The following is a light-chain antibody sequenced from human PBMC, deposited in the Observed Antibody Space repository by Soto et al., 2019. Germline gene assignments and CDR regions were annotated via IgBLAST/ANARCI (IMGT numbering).Light chain of an antibody. Sequence: QSVLTQPPSASGTPGQRVTISCSGSSFNIGSNTVNWYQQLPGTAPKLLIYSNSQRPSGVPDRFSGSKSGTAASLAISGLQSEDEADYYCAAWDDSLSDQGVFGGGTKLTVL. J-gene: IGLJ3*02. CDR3: AAWDDSLSDQGV. V-gene: IGLV1-44*01. CDR2: SNS. CDR1: SFNIGSNT.